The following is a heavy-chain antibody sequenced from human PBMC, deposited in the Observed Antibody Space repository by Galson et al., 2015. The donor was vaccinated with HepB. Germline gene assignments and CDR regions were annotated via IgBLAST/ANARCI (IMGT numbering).Heavy chain of an antibody. J-gene: IGHJ4*02. CDR2: INPSGST. V-gene: IGHV4-34*01. CDR1: GGSFSGHY. Sequence: SETLSLTCALFGGSFSGHYWSWIRQPPGKGLEWIGEINPSGSTNYNPSLKSRLTISLDTSKNQFSLNLSSVTAADTAVYYCARRNVLVYCGSDCYSNYFDYWGQGTLVTVSS. D-gene: IGHD2-21*02. CDR3: ARRNVLVYCGSDCYSNYFDY.